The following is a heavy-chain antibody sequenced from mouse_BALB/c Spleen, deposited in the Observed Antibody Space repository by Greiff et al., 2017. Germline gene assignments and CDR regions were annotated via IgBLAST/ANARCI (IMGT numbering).Heavy chain of an antibody. CDR1: GYTFTSYW. D-gene: IGHD4-1*01. Sequence: VQLQQPGAELVKPGASVKLSCKASGYTFTSYWMHWVKQRPGQGLEWIGEINPSNGRTNYNEKFKSKATLTVDKSSSTAYMQLSSLTSEDSAVYYCARGGGTGSYAMDYWGQGTSVTVSS. CDR3: ARGGGTGSYAMDY. V-gene: IGHV1S81*02. CDR2: INPSNGRT. J-gene: IGHJ4*01.